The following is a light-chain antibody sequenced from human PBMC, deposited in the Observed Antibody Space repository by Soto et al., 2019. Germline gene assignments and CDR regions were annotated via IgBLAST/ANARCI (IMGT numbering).Light chain of an antibody. Sequence: DIQMTQSPSTLSASVGDRVTITCRASQSISSWLAWYQQKPGKAPKLLIYQASSLESGVPSRFSGSGSGTEFTLTISSLQPEEFATYYCQQYNINSETFGQGTKVEIK. CDR3: QQYNINSET. CDR2: QAS. CDR1: QSISSW. V-gene: IGKV1-5*03. J-gene: IGKJ1*01.